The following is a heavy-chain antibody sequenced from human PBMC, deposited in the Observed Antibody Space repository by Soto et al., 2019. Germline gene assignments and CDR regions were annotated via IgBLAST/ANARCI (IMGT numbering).Heavy chain of an antibody. CDR2: IYYSGST. J-gene: IGHJ5*02. V-gene: IGHV4-39*01. D-gene: IGHD4-17*01. CDR3: GRQTFYDYGDYVDT. CDR1: GGSISSSSYY. Sequence: QLQLQESGPGLVKPSETLSLTCTVSGGSISSSSYYWGWIRQPPGKGLEWIGSIYYSGSTYYNPSLKSRVTISVDTSKNQFSLKLSSVTAADTAVYYCGRQTFYDYGDYVDTWGQGTLVTVSS.